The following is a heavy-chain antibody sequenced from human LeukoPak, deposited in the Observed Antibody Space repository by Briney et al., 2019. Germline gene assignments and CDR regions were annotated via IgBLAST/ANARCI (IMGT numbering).Heavy chain of an antibody. Sequence: SETLSLTCSVSGDSVSSYYWSWIRQPPGKGLEWIGYINYSGSTNYNPSLKSRVTISVDTSKNQFSLKVSSVTAADTAVYYCARCSSSWFLNWFDSWGQGILVTVSS. V-gene: IGHV4-59*02. D-gene: IGHD6-13*01. J-gene: IGHJ5*01. CDR1: GDSVSSYY. CDR2: INYSGST. CDR3: ARCSSSWFLNWFDS.